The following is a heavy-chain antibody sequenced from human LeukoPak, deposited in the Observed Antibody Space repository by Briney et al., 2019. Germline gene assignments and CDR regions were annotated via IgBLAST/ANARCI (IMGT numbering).Heavy chain of an antibody. CDR1: GGSISSSNW. D-gene: IGHD6-13*01. Sequence: SETLSLTCAVSGGSISSSNWWSWVRQPPGKGLEWIGEIYHSGSTNYNPSLKSRVTISVDKSKNQFSLKLSSVTAADTAVYYCARATPPQRKYSSSWYRGPFDYWGQGTLVTISS. CDR2: IYHSGST. J-gene: IGHJ4*02. V-gene: IGHV4-4*02. CDR3: ARATPPQRKYSSSWYRGPFDY.